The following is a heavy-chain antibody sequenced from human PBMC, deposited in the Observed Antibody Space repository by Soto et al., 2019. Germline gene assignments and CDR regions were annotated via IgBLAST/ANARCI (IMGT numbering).Heavy chain of an antibody. CDR2: ILNDGSNR. CDR1: EFTFSNYG. J-gene: IGHJ6*02. Sequence: QVQLVESGGGVVQPGRSLRLSCAASEFTFSNYGMHWVRQAPGKGQEWVAVILNDGSNRYHADSVKDRFTISRDNSKNTLYLQMNSLRAEDTAVYYCARDDEYSGNGMDVWGQGTTVTVS. V-gene: IGHV3-33*01. CDR3: ARDDEYSGNGMDV. D-gene: IGHD3-10*01.